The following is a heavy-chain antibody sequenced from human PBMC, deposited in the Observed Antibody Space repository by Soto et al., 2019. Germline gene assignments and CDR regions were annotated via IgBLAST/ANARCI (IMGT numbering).Heavy chain of an antibody. D-gene: IGHD4-17*01. V-gene: IGHV4-61*01. Sequence: SETLSLTCIVSGGSVSSGSYYWSWIRQPPGKGLEWIGYIYYSGSTNYNPSLKSRVTISVDTSKNQFSLKVNSVTAADTAVYYCARGNFYGDYVAFDSWGQGTLVTVSS. CDR1: GGSVSSGSYY. CDR3: ARGNFYGDYVAFDS. CDR2: IYYSGST. J-gene: IGHJ4*02.